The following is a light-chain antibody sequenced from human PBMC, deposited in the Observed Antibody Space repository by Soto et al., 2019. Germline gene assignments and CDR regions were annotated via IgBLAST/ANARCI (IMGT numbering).Light chain of an antibody. CDR1: SNDVGSYNL. V-gene: IGLV2-23*03. CDR3: CSYASSSTFV. J-gene: IGLJ2*01. CDR2: EGS. Sequence: QSVLTQPASVSGSPGQSITISCTGTSNDVGSYNLVSWYQQHPGKAPKLMLYEGSKRPSGVSNRFSGSKSDNTASLTISGLQAEDEADYYCCSYASSSTFVFGGGTKLTVL.